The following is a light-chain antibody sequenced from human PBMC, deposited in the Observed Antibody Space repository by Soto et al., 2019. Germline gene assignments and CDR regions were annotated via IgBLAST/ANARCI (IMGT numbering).Light chain of an antibody. Sequence: ESMLTQSPGTLSLSPGERATLSCRASQSVSTRYLAWYQQKPGQAPRLLIYGASIRAAGIPDRFSGSGSGTAFTLTISRLGPEDIAVYYCHQFGYSPLAFTFGQETKLEI. V-gene: IGKV3-20*01. CDR2: GAS. CDR1: QSVSTRY. CDR3: HQFGYSPLAFT. J-gene: IGKJ2*01.